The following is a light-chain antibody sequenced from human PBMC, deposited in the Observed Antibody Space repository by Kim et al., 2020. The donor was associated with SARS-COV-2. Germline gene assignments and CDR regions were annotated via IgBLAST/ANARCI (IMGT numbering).Light chain of an antibody. Sequence: PGQSAPISCTGTSRYVGGYHYVSWYQHDPGKAPKLMIYDVNKRPSGVPDRFSGSKSGNTASLTISGLQAEDEADYYYCSYAGSDVVFGGGTQLTVL. CDR2: DVN. V-gene: IGLV2-11*01. CDR1: SRYVGGYHY. J-gene: IGLJ2*01. CDR3: CSYAGSDVV.